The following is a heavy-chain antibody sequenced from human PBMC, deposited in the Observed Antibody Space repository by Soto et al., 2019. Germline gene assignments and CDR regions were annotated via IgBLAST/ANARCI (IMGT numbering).Heavy chain of an antibody. CDR1: GLTFGNYA. J-gene: IGHJ2*01. V-gene: IGHV3-23*01. CDR3: AVTPNCGRDCSAASYWYFDI. Sequence: EVQLLESGGGLVQPGGSVRLSCAASGLTFGNYAMSWVRQAPGKGLEWVSAISGDSGRTYYADSVKGRFTISRDNSKNTLSLQMNTLRAEDTAVYYSAVTPNCGRDCSAASYWYFDIWGRGTLVTVSS. D-gene: IGHD2-21*02. CDR2: ISGDSGRT.